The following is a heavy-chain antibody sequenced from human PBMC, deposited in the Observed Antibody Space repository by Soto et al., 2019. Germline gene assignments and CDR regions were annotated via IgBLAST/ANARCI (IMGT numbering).Heavy chain of an antibody. Sequence: GGSLRLSCAASGFTFSSYSVNWVRQAPGKGLEWVSSISSSSSYIYYADSVKGRFTISRDNAKNSLYLQMNSLRADDTAVYYCARGCSGGSCLKTGDYWGQGTLVTVSS. V-gene: IGHV3-21*01. CDR1: GFTFSSYS. CDR2: ISSSSSYI. D-gene: IGHD2-15*01. CDR3: ARGCSGGSCLKTGDY. J-gene: IGHJ4*02.